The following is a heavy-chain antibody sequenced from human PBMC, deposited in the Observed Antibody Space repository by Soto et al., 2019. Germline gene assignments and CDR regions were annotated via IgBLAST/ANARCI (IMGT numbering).Heavy chain of an antibody. CDR3: ARGRIVDTAIPPFDY. CDR2: ISAYSGNT. V-gene: IGHV1-18*01. D-gene: IGHD5-18*01. CDR1: GYTSTTYG. J-gene: IGHJ4*02. Sequence: GASVKVSCKASGYTSTTYGISRVRQAPGQGLEWMGWISAYSGNTDYAQTLQGRVTMTKDTSTNTAYMELRSLRSDDTAVYYCARGRIVDTAIPPFDYWGQGTLVTVSS.